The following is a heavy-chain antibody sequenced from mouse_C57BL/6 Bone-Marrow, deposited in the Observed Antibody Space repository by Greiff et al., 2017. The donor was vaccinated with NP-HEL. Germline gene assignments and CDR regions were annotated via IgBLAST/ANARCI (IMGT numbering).Heavy chain of an antibody. CDR1: GFTFSDFY. Sequence: EVKLQESGGGLVQSGRSLRLSCATSGFTFSDFYMEWVRQAPGKGLEWIAASRNKANDYTTEYSASVKGRFIVSRDTSQSILYLQMNALRAEDTAIYYCARDAKGSLDYWGQGTTLTVSS. CDR2: SRNKANDYTT. D-gene: IGHD3-3*01. V-gene: IGHV7-1*01. J-gene: IGHJ2*01. CDR3: ARDAKGSLDY.